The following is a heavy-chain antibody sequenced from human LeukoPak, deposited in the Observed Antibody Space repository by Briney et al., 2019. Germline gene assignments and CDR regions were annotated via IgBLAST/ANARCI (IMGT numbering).Heavy chain of an antibody. CDR2: INHSGST. D-gene: IGHD2-2*01. Sequence: SETLSLTCAVYGGSFSGYYWSWIRQPPGKGLEWIGEINHSGSTNYNPSLKSRVTISVDTSKNQFSLKLSSVTAADTAVYYCARSSPHSIDYWGQGTLVTVSS. V-gene: IGHV4-34*01. CDR3: ARSSPHSIDY. CDR1: GGSFSGYY. J-gene: IGHJ4*02.